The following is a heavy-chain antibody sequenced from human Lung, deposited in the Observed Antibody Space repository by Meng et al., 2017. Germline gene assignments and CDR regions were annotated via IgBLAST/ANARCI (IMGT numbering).Heavy chain of an antibody. CDR1: GFTFPDHW. V-gene: IGHV3-74*01. J-gene: IGHJ1*01. Sequence: VQLVETGGGLVPPGGTLRLSCAASGFTFPDHWRHWVRQGPGKVLVWVSRINRDGTKPTYADSVKGRFTISRDNAKNTLYLQMNNLRAEDTAFYYCTNDRLNHWGQGALVTVSS. CDR3: TNDRLNH. D-gene: IGHD1-1*01. CDR2: INRDGTKP.